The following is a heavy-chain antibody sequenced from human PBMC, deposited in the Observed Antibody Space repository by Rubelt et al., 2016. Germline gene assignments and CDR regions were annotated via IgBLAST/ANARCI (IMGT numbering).Heavy chain of an antibody. CDR2: ITHSGST. Sequence: QVQLQQWGAGLLKPSETLSLTCAVYGGSFSNYYWNWIRQLPGKGLEWIGEITHSGSTNYNPSLKSRVTMAVDTSNNQFSLNMKAVTAADTALYYCARGLWEPTREFWGQGTLVTVSS. CDR3: ARGLWEPTREF. CDR1: GGSFSNYY. V-gene: IGHV4-34*01. J-gene: IGHJ4*02. D-gene: IGHD3-10*01.